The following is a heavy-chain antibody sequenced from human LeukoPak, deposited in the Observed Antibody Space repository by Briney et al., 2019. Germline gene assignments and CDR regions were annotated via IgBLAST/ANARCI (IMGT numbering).Heavy chain of an antibody. CDR1: GGSISTSNYY. V-gene: IGHV4-39*07. J-gene: IGHJ4*02. D-gene: IGHD6-13*01. CDR2: IFYSGST. Sequence: PSETLSLTCTVPGGSISTSNYYWGWIRQPPGKGLEWIGNIFYSGSTYYSPSLKSRVTISLDTSRNQFSLKLNSVTAADTAVYYCARFSSIAAAFDYWGLGTLVTVSS. CDR3: ARFSSIAAAFDY.